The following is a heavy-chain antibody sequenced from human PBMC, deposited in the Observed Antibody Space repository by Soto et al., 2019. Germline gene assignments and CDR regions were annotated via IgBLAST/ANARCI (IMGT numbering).Heavy chain of an antibody. CDR1: GGSISTSSYY. CDR3: ARDYDRSGDY. V-gene: IGHV4-39*01. J-gene: IGHJ4*02. CDR2: IYYRGST. D-gene: IGHD3-22*01. Sequence: QLQLQVSGPGLVKPSETLSLTCTVSGGSISTSSYYWGWIRQPPGKGLEWIGSIYYRGSTYYNPSLTSRVTTSVDTSKTQFSLKLSSVTAADTAVYCCARDYDRSGDYWGQGTLVTVSS.